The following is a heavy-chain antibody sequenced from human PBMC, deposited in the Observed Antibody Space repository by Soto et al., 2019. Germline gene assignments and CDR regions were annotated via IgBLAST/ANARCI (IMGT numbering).Heavy chain of an antibody. CDR2: ISYDGSNK. CDR1: GFTFRSYG. CDR3: AKGADSSGYYNFDY. J-gene: IGHJ4*02. D-gene: IGHD3-22*01. V-gene: IGHV3-30*18. Sequence: QVQLVESGGGVVQPGRSLRLSCAASGFTFRSYGMHWVRQAPGKGLEWVAVISYDGSNKYYADSVKGRFTISRDNSKNTLYLQMNSLRAEDTAVYYCAKGADSSGYYNFDYWGQGTLVTVSS.